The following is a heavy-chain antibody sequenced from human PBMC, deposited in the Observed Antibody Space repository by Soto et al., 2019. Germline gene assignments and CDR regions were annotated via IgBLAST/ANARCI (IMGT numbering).Heavy chain of an antibody. Sequence: GESLKISCKGSGYSFTNFWIAWVRQIPGKGLEWMGIIYPGDSDTRYGPFFQGQVTISADKSISTAYLQWSSLKASDTAMYYCARGNYGSVPRNNWFDPWGQGTLVTVSS. CDR1: GYSFTNFW. J-gene: IGHJ5*02. CDR2: IYPGDSDT. D-gene: IGHD3-10*01. CDR3: ARGNYGSVPRNNWFDP. V-gene: IGHV5-51*01.